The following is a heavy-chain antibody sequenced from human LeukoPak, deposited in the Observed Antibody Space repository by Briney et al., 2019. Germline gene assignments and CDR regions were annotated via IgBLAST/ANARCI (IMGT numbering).Heavy chain of an antibody. CDR3: ARGYSDWLR. CDR2: ISSSSSYI. J-gene: IGHJ4*02. D-gene: IGHD4-11*01. CDR1: GFTFSSYS. Sequence: GGSLRLSCAASGFTFSSYSMNWVRQAPGKGLEWVSSISSSSSYIYYADSVKGRFTISRDNAKNSLSLQMSGLRVEDTAVYYCARGYSDWLRWGQGTQVTVSS. V-gene: IGHV3-21*01.